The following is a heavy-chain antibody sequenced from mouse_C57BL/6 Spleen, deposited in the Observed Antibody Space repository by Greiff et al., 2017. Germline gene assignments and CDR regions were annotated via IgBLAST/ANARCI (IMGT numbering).Heavy chain of an antibody. CDR3: TRDPYYYGSSYWYFDV. CDR1: GFTFSSYA. J-gene: IGHJ1*03. Sequence: EVNLVESGEGLVKPGGSLKLSCAASGFTFSSYAMSWVRQTPEKRLEWVAYISSGGDYIYYADTVKGRFTISRDNARNTLYLQMSSLKSEDTAMYYCTRDPYYYGSSYWYFDVWGTGTPVTVSS. CDR2: ISSGGDYI. D-gene: IGHD1-1*01. V-gene: IGHV5-9-1*02.